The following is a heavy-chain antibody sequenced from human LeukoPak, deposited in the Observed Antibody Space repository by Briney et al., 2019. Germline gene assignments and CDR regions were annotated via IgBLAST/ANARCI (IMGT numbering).Heavy chain of an antibody. CDR3: AREGGWERLRGAFDI. CDR2: IWYDGSNK. D-gene: IGHD1-26*01. CDR1: GLTFSSYG. J-gene: IGHJ3*02. V-gene: IGHV3-33*01. Sequence: GGSLRLSCAASGLTFSSYGMHWVRQAPGKGLEWVAVIWYDGSNKYYADSVKGRFTISRDNSKNTLYLQMNSLRAEDTAVYYCAREGGWERLRGAFDIWGQGTMVTVSS.